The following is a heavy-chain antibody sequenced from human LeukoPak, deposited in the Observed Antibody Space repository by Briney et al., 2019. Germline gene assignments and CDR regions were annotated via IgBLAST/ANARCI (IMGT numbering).Heavy chain of an antibody. V-gene: IGHV3-23*01. Sequence: PSETLSLTCAVYGGSFSGYYWSWVRQAPGKGLEWVSAVSGSGGSTYYADSVKGRFTISRDNSMNTLYLQMSSLRAEDTAIYYCAKDGVIGDGYFDFDYWGQGTLVTVSS. CDR2: VSGSGGST. CDR3: AKDGVIGDGYFDFDY. J-gene: IGHJ4*02. D-gene: IGHD5-24*01. CDR1: GGSFSGYY.